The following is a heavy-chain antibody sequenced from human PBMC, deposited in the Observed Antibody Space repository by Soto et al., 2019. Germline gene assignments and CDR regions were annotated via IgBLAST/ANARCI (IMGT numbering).Heavy chain of an antibody. CDR1: GFTFSNYA. CDR3: AREGVPNYDYWSGDASDL. D-gene: IGHD3-3*01. CDR2: ISSGSSLI. Sequence: EMQLVEFGGALVKPGGSLRLSCAASGFTFSNYAMNWVRHAPGKVLEWVSSISSGSSLISYADSVKGRFTISRDNANKSLHLEMNSLRVADTALYYCAREGVPNYDYWSGDASDLWGHGTMVTVSS. V-gene: IGHV3-21*01. J-gene: IGHJ3*01.